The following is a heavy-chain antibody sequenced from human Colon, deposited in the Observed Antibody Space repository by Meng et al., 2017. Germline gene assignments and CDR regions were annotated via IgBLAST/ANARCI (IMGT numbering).Heavy chain of an antibody. CDR1: GITFSTYS. CDR2: ISSSSTYI. Sequence: GGSLRLSCAASGITFSTYSMHWVRQAPGKGLEWVASISSSSTYIYYEDSVKGRFIISRDNAKKSLYLQLSSLRAEDTAVYYCARDSSAGRDYYYGMDVWGQGTTVPSP. J-gene: IGHJ6*02. CDR3: ARDSSAGRDYYYGMDV. D-gene: IGHD6-6*01. V-gene: IGHV3-21*01.